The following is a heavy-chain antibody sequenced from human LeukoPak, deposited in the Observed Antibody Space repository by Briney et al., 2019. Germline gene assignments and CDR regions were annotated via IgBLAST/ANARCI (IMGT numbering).Heavy chain of an antibody. CDR3: AKDRGSGTYYLIPDY. D-gene: IGHD3-10*01. CDR2: ISYDGNKK. J-gene: IGHJ4*02. Sequence: GGSLRLSCEASGFLFSGFGMHWVRQSPGKGLEWIAFISYDGNKKYYGDSVKGRFTISRDSSKNILYLQMNSLTTEDTAVYYCAKDRGSGTYYLIPDYWGQGTLVTVSS. CDR1: GFLFSGFG. V-gene: IGHV3-30*02.